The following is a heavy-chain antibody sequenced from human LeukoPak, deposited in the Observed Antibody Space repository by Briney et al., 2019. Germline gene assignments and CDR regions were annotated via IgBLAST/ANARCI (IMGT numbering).Heavy chain of an antibody. Sequence: ASVKVSCKVSGYTLTELSMHWVRQAPGKGLEWMGGFDPEDGETIYAQKLQGRVTMTEDTSTDTAYMELSSLRSEDTAVYYCATARPHCSSTSCYFARGYAFDIWGQGTMVTVSS. CDR1: GYTLTELS. V-gene: IGHV1-24*01. CDR2: FDPEDGET. CDR3: ATARPHCSSTSCYFARGYAFDI. D-gene: IGHD2-2*01. J-gene: IGHJ3*02.